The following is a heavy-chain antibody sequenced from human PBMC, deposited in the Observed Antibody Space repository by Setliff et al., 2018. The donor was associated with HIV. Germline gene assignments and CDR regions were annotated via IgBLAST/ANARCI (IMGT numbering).Heavy chain of an antibody. CDR3: ARDHGVLTGYYTDH. J-gene: IGHJ4*02. V-gene: IGHV1-18*01. D-gene: IGHD3-9*01. CDR1: GYTFTNFG. CDR2: ISPYNGNT. Sequence: ASVKVSCKASGYTFTNFGISWVRQAPGQGLEWMGWISPYNGNTKYAQKFQGRVTMTTDTSASTAYMELRSLRSDDTAVYYCARDHGVLTGYYTDHWGQGTLVTVSS.